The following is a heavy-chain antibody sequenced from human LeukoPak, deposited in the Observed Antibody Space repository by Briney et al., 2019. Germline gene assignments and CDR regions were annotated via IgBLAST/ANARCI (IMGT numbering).Heavy chain of an antibody. Sequence: GESLKISCKASGYSFTTYWIGWVRQMPGKGLEWMGIIYPGDSDTRYSPSLQGQVTLSADKSISTAYLQWTSLKASDTAIYYCARQPLVRDCGGDCEFDYWGQGTRVSVSS. CDR3: ARQPLVRDCGGDCEFDY. V-gene: IGHV5-51*01. CDR2: IYPGDSDT. J-gene: IGHJ4*02. CDR1: GYSFTTYW. D-gene: IGHD2-21*02.